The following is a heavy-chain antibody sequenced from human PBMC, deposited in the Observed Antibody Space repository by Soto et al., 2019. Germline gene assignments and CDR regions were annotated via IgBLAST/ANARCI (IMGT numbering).Heavy chain of an antibody. CDR1: GGTFSSYA. Sequence: ASVKVSCKASGGTFSSYAISWVRQAPGQGLEWMGWMNPNSGNTGYAQKFQGRVTMTRNTSISTAYMELSSLRSEDTAVYYCASERAGRANDYWGQGTLVTVSS. D-gene: IGHD6-19*01. CDR3: ASERAGRANDY. J-gene: IGHJ4*02. CDR2: MNPNSGNT. V-gene: IGHV1-8*02.